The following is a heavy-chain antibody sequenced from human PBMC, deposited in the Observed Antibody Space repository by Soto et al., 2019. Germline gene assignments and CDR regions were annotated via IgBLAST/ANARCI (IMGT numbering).Heavy chain of an antibody. CDR1: GFAFSRYW. CDR2: INDVATRT. CDR3: SRVHAPDDY. V-gene: IGHV3-74*01. J-gene: IGHJ4*02. Sequence: EVHLVESGGGLVQPGGSLRLSCAASGFAFSRYWMHWVRQAPGGGLMWVSRINDVATRTHYADSVKGRFTVSRDNAKHTMHLQMDTVGAEDPALYYWSRVHAPDDYGGQGPLVIVSS.